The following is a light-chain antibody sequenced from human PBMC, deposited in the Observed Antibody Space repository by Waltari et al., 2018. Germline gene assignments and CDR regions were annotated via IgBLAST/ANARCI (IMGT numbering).Light chain of an antibody. CDR1: QSISSN. CDR2: GAS. CDR3: QQYNNWPPWT. V-gene: IGKV3-15*01. Sequence: EIVMTQSPATLSVSPGETATRSCRASQSISSNLAWYQQKPGKAPRLLIYGASTRATGISARFSGSGSGTEFTLTISSLQSEDFAVYYCQQYNNWPPWTFGQGTKVKIK. J-gene: IGKJ1*01.